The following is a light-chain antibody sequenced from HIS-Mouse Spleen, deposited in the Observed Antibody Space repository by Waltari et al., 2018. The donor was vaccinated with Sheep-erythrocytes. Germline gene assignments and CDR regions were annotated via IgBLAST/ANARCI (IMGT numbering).Light chain of an antibody. J-gene: IGLJ1*01. Sequence: QSALTQPRSVSGSPGQSVTISCTGTSSDVGGYHYVSWYQHHTGKAPKLMIYDVSKRPSRVPDRFSCSKSVKTASLTISGLQAEDDADYYCCSYASSYYHVFVTGTNVTVL. CDR2: DVS. V-gene: IGLV2-11*01. CDR1: SSDVGGYHY. CDR3: CSYASSYYHV.